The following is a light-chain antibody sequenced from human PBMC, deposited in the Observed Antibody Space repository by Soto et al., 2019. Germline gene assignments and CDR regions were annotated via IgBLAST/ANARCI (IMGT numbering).Light chain of an antibody. CDR2: NTN. J-gene: IGLJ3*02. V-gene: IGLV8-61*01. CDR3: VLYMGSGISV. Sequence: QAVVTQEPWFSVSPGRTVTLTCGLSSGSVSTSYYPSWYQQTPGQAPRTLIYNTNTRSSGVPDRFSGSILGNKAALTITGAQADDESDYYCVLYMGSGISVFGGGTKLTVL. CDR1: SGSVSTSYY.